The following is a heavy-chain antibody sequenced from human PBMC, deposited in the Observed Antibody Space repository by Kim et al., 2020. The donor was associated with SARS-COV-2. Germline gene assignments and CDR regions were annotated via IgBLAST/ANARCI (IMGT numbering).Heavy chain of an antibody. CDR2: ISAYNGNT. V-gene: IGHV1-18*01. D-gene: IGHD3-22*01. CDR1: GYTFTSYG. Sequence: ASVKVSCKASGYTFTSYGISWVRQAPGQGLEWMGWISAYNGNTNYAQKLQGRVTMTTDTSTSTAYMELRSLRSDDTAVYYCARDLVQDSSGYHIYYYYYYGMDVWGQGTTVTVSS. J-gene: IGHJ6*02. CDR3: ARDLVQDSSGYHIYYYYYYGMDV.